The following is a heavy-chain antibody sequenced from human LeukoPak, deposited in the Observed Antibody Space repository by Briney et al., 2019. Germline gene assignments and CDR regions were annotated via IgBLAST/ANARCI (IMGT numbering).Heavy chain of an antibody. CDR1: GFTFSSYS. D-gene: IGHD3-16*01. CDR3: ARESLIDDGDGLLDY. Sequence: GGSLRLSCAASGFTFSSYSTNWVRQAPGKGLEWVSSISSSSSYIYYADSVKGRFTISRDNAKNSLYLQMNSLRAEDTAVYYCARESLIDDGDGLLDYWGQGTLVTVSS. V-gene: IGHV3-21*01. J-gene: IGHJ4*02. CDR2: ISSSSSYI.